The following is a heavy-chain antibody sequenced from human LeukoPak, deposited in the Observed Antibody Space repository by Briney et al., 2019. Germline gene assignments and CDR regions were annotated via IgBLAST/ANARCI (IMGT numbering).Heavy chain of an antibody. J-gene: IGHJ4*02. CDR3: ARDQTYYYDSSGTLGGY. D-gene: IGHD3-22*01. CDR1: GYTFTSYG. V-gene: IGHV1-18*01. Sequence: ASVKVSCKASGYTFTSYGISWVRQAPGQGLEWMGWISAYNDNTNYAQKLQGRVTMTTDTSTSTAYMELRSLRSDDTAAYYCARDQTYYYDSSGTLGGYWGQGTLVTVSS. CDR2: ISAYNDNT.